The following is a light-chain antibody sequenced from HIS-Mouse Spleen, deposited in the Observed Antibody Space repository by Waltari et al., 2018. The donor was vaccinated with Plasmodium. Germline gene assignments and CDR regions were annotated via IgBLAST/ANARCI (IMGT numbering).Light chain of an antibody. J-gene: IGLJ3*02. CDR2: EDS. Sequence: SYELTQPPSVSVSPGQTARITCSGAALPKTYAYWYQQKSGQAPVLVIYEDSKRPSGIPERFSGASSGTMATLTSSGAQGEDEADYYCYSTDSSGNHRVFGGGTKLTVL. CDR1: ALPKTY. V-gene: IGLV3-10*01. CDR3: YSTDSSGNHRV.